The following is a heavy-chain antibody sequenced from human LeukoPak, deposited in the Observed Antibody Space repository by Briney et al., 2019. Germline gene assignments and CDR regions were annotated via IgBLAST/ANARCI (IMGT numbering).Heavy chain of an antibody. CDR3: TREAGNTQYFDY. J-gene: IGHJ4*02. CDR1: GGSISSYY. V-gene: IGHV4-4*07. CDR2: IYTSGST. D-gene: IGHD1-1*01. Sequence: SETLSLICTVSGGSISSYYWSWIRQPAGKGLEWIGRIYTSGSTSYNPSLKSRVTMSVDTSKNQFSLKLSSVTAADTAMYYCTREAGNTQYFDYWGQGTLVTVSS.